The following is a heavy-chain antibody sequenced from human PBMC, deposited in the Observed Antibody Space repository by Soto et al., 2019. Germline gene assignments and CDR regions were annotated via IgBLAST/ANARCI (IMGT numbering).Heavy chain of an antibody. CDR3: ARDPPYGSGTSQNYGMDV. J-gene: IGHJ6*02. D-gene: IGHD3-10*01. CDR2: IKQGGSET. CDR1: GFTFNTYW. Sequence: GGSLRLSCAASGFTFNTYWMTWVRQAPGKGLEWVANIKQGGSETYYVDSVKGRFTISRDNAKNSLYLQMNSLRAEDTAVYYCARDPPYGSGTSQNYGMDVWGQGTTVTVSS. V-gene: IGHV3-7*04.